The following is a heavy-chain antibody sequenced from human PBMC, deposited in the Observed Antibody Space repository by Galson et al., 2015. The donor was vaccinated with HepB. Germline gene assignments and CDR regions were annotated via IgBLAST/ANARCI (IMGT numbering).Heavy chain of an antibody. Sequence: SLRLSCAASGFTFSDYYMSWIRQAPEKGLEWVSYISSSGSTIYYADSVKSRFTISRDNAKNSLYLQMNSLRAEDTAVYYCARASYYYDSSGYSDYWGQGTLVTVSS. J-gene: IGHJ4*02. V-gene: IGHV3-11*01. CDR2: ISSSGSTI. CDR3: ARASYYYDSSGYSDY. CDR1: GFTFSDYY. D-gene: IGHD3-22*01.